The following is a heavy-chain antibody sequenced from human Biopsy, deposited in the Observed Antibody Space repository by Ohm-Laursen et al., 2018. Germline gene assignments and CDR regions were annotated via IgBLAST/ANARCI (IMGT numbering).Heavy chain of an antibody. J-gene: IGHJ4*02. Sequence: SLRLSCAASGFAFSRHGMHWVRQAPGKGLEWVAVIWSDGNNKYYADSVKGRFTISRDTSRNTLYMQMNSLRVEDTALYYCARDAEEFDSSGPRFDYWGQGTLVTVSS. CDR1: GFAFSRHG. CDR2: IWSDGNNK. CDR3: ARDAEEFDSSGPRFDY. D-gene: IGHD3-22*01. V-gene: IGHV3-33*01.